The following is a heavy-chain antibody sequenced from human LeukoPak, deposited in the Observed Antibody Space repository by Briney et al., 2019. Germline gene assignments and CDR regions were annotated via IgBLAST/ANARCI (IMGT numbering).Heavy chain of an antibody. J-gene: IGHJ4*02. CDR1: GGSISGYY. D-gene: IGHD4-11*01. V-gene: IGHV4-59*12. CDR3: ARETTGLARYFDY. CDR2: IYYSGST. Sequence: SETLSLTCTVSGGSISGYYWSWIRQPPGKGLEWIGYIYYSGSTNYNPSLKSRVTMSVDTSKNQFSLNLSSVTAADTAVYYCARETTGLARYFDYWGQGTLVTVSS.